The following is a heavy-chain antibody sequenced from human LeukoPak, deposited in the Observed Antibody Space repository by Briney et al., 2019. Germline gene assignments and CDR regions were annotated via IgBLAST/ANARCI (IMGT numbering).Heavy chain of an antibody. CDR1: GVSFSGYY. J-gene: IGHJ4*02. V-gene: IGHV4-34*01. D-gene: IGHD3-22*01. Sequence: SETLSLTCAVYGVSFSGYYWSGSRQPPGKGLEWIGEINHSGSTTYNPSPKSRVTISVDTSKNQFSLKLSSVTAADTAVYYCAGEQYYYDSSGYPLPLGYWGQGTLVTVSS. CDR2: INHSGST. CDR3: AGEQYYYDSSGYPLPLGY.